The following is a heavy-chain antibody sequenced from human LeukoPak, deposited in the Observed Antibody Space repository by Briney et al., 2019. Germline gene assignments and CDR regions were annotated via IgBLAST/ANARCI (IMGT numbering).Heavy chain of an antibody. Sequence: SEALSVPRSVFCDSIDAPRYYRAWIRQPPGKGLEWVDGIYYRGNINYDPSRPSRVTTSIDTSSNQSSLSLTCVTSAHTAVYCSAGQDRCTYTPSLFHPWGEGSLVTPS. V-gene: IGHV4-39*01. CDR3: AGQDRCTYTPSLFHP. D-gene: IGHD1-1*01. CDR1: CDSIDAPRYY. CDR2: IYYRGNI. J-gene: IGHJ5*02.